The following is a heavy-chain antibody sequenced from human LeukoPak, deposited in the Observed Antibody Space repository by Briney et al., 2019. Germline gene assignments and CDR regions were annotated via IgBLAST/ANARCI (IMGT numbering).Heavy chain of an antibody. V-gene: IGHV4-39*07. D-gene: IGHD6-25*01. J-gene: IGHJ5*02. Sequence: SETLSLTCTVSGGSISSSNYYWGWIRQPPGKGLGWIGSIYYTGSTYYNPSLKSRVTVSVDTSKNQFSLKLSSVTAADTAVYYCARGNGVSGYSDDWFDPWGQGILVTVSS. CDR2: IYYTGST. CDR3: ARGNGVSGYSDDWFDP. CDR1: GGSISSSNYY.